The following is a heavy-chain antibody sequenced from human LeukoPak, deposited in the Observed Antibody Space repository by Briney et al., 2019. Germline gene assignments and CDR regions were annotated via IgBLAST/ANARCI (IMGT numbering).Heavy chain of an antibody. CDR1: GFTLSSYW. D-gene: IGHD5-18*01. V-gene: IGHV3-7*03. CDR2: IKQDGSEK. J-gene: IGHJ4*02. Sequence: GGALRLSCAASGFTLSSYWMSWVRQAPGKGREWVAHIKQDGSEKYHVDSVKGRFTLSRDNAKNSLYLQMNSLRAEDTAVYYCARDRRIQLWLFFDYWGQGTLVTVSS. CDR3: ARDRRIQLWLFFDY.